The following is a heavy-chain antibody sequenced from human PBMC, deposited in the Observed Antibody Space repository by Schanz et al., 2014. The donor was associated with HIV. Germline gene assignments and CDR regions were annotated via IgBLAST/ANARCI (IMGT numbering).Heavy chain of an antibody. CDR2: IIPIYGAA. Sequence: QVQLVQSGTEVTKPGSSVKVSCKASGGTFRNHAISWVRQAPGQGLEWVGGIIPIYGAAHYAQKSQGRVSINADDATNTAYLELSRLSSDDTAVYYCARRSLHYLQWLYDDVFDIWGQGTMVTVSS. J-gene: IGHJ3*02. CDR1: GGTFRNHA. D-gene: IGHD3-3*01. V-gene: IGHV1-69*01. CDR3: ARRSLHYLQWLYDDVFDI.